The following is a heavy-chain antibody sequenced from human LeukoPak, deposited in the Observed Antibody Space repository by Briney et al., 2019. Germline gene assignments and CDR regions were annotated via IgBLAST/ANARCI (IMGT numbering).Heavy chain of an antibody. V-gene: IGHV4-30-2*01. J-gene: IGHJ3*02. D-gene: IGHD6-13*01. CDR2: IYHSGST. Sequence: SQTLSLTCAVSGGSISSGGYSWSWIRQPPGKGLEWIGYIYHSGSTYYNPSLKSRVTISVDRSKNQFSLKLSSVTAADTAVYYCARWRGGTSIAAAGTVYDAFDIWGQGTMVTVSS. CDR3: ARWRGGTSIAAAGTVYDAFDI. CDR1: GGSISSGGYS.